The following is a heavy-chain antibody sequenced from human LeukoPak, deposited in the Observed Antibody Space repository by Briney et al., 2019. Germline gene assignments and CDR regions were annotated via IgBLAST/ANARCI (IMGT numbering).Heavy chain of an antibody. Sequence: GESLKISCKGSGYSLTSYWIGWVRQMPREGLEWMGIIYPGDSDTRYSPFFQGQVTISADKSIRTAYLQWSSLKASDTAMYYCARQPAAAADYCGQATPVTASS. CDR1: GYSLTSYW. CDR3: ARQPAAAADY. J-gene: IGHJ4*02. CDR2: IYPGDSDT. D-gene: IGHD6-13*01. V-gene: IGHV5-51*01.